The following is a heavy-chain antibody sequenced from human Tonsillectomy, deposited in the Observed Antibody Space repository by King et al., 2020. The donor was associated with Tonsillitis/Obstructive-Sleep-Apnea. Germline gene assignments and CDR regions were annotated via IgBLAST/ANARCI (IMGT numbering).Heavy chain of an antibody. CDR2: INPNSGGT. J-gene: IGHJ4*02. V-gene: IGHV1-2*02. Sequence: VQLVESGAEVKKPGASVKVSCTASGYTFTGYYMHWVRQAPGQGLEWMGWINPNSGGTNYAQKFQGRVTMTRDTSISTAYMELSRLRSDDTAVYYCARTLLGYCSSTSCYPFDYWGQGTLVTVSS. D-gene: IGHD2-2*01. CDR3: ARTLLGYCSSTSCYPFDY. CDR1: GYTFTGYY.